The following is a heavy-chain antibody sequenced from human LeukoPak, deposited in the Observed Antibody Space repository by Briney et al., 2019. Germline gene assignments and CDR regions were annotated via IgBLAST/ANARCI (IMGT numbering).Heavy chain of an antibody. CDR2: INPNSGGT. CDR3: ARENMRFGELRRGAFDI. CDR1: GYTFTGYY. J-gene: IGHJ3*02. Sequence: GASVKVSCKASGYTFTGYYMHWVRQAPGQGLEWMGWINPNSGGTNYAQKFQGRVTMTRDTSISTAYMELSRLRSDDTAVYYCARENMRFGELRRGAFDIWGQGTMVTVSS. D-gene: IGHD3-10*01. V-gene: IGHV1-2*02.